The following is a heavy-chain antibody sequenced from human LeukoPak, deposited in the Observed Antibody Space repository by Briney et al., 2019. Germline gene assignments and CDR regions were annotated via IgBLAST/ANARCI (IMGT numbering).Heavy chain of an antibody. CDR1: GFGLSNHW. D-gene: IGHD4-17*01. CDR3: ARDFNYGDFDY. J-gene: IGHJ4*02. Sequence: GFLRPSRSTPGFGLSNHWENWGRQAPGKGPEWVANIKQDGSEKYYVDSVKGRFTTSRDNAKNSLYPQMNSLRAEDTAVYYCARDFNYGDFDYWGQGTLVTVSS. V-gene: IGHV3-7*05. CDR2: IKQDGSEK.